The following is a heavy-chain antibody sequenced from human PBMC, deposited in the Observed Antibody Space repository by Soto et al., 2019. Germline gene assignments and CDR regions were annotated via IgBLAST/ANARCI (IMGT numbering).Heavy chain of an antibody. CDR1: GGSISSYY. D-gene: IGHD4-17*01. V-gene: IGHV4-59*01. Sequence: SSETLSLTCTVSGGSISSYYWSWIRQPPGKGLEWIGYIYYSGSTNYNPSLKSRVTISVDTSKNQFSLKLSSVTAADTAVYYCARARAGYGDYSNWFDPWGQGTLVTVSS. J-gene: IGHJ5*02. CDR2: IYYSGST. CDR3: ARARAGYGDYSNWFDP.